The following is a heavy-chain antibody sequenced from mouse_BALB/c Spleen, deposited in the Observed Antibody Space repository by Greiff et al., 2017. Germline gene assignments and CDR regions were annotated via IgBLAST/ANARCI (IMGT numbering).Heavy chain of an antibody. Sequence: EVQVVESGGDLVKPGGSLKLSCAASGFTFSSYGMSWVRQTPDKRLEWVATISSGGSYTYYPDSVKGRFTISRDNASNTLYLQMSSLKSEDTAMDYCARRMITSYAMDYWGQGTSVTVSS. V-gene: IGHV5-6*01. J-gene: IGHJ4*01. CDR2: ISSGGSYT. CDR3: ARRMITSYAMDY. CDR1: GFTFSSYG. D-gene: IGHD2-4*01.